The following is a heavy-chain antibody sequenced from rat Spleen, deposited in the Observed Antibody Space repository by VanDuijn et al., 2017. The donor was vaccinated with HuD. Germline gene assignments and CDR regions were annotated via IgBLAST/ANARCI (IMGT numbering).Heavy chain of an antibody. J-gene: IGHJ2*01. CDR3: TTAQGN. V-gene: IGHV5-31*01. CDR1: GFTFNNYW. Sequence: EVQLVESGGGLVQPGRSLKLSCVASGFTFNNYWMTWIRQAPGKGLEWVATIAHIGGSTYYPDSVKGRFTISRENAESTLYLQMDSLRSEDTATYYCTTAQGNWGQGVMVTVSS. CDR2: IAHIGGST.